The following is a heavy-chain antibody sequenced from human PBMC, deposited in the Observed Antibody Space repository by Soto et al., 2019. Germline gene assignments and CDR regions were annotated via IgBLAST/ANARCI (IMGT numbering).Heavy chain of an antibody. CDR2: ISGSGGST. D-gene: IGHD6-13*01. Sequence: EVQLLESGGGLVQPGGSLRLSCAASGFTFSSYAMSWVRQAPGKGLEWVSAISGSGGSTYYADSVKGRFTISRDNSKNTLYLQRNSMRAEDTAVYYCAKVKGYGSSYLYYFDYWGQGTLVTVSS. J-gene: IGHJ4*02. V-gene: IGHV3-23*01. CDR3: AKVKGYGSSYLYYFDY. CDR1: GFTFSSYA.